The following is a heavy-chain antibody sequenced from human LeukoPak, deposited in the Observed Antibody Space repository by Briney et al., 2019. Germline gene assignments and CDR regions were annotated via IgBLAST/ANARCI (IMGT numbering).Heavy chain of an antibody. D-gene: IGHD3-10*01. CDR2: INAGNGNT. CDR1: GYTFTSYA. V-gene: IGHV1-3*01. CDR3: ARARYYYGSGSYYPGGAFDP. Sequence: ASVKVSCKASGYTFTSYAMHWVRQARGQRLEWMGWINAGNGNTKYSQKFRGRVTITRDTSASTAYMELSSLRSEDTAVYYCARARYYYGSGSYYPGGAFDPWGQGTLVTVSS. J-gene: IGHJ5*02.